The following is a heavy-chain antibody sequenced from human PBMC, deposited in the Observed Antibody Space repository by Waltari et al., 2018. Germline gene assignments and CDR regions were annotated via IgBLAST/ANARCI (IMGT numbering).Heavy chain of an antibody. J-gene: IGHJ4*02. V-gene: IGHV1-2*02. D-gene: IGHD3-9*01. CDR3: AREEVRVYDILTEA. CDR2: SNPNRGGT. Sequence: QVQLVQSGAEVKKPGASVKVSCKASGYTFTGYYMHWVRQAPGQGLEWRGGSNPNRGGTNYAQKFQGRVTMTRDTSISTAYMELSRLRSDDTAVYYCAREEVRVYDILTEAWGQGTLVTVSS. CDR1: GYTFTGYY.